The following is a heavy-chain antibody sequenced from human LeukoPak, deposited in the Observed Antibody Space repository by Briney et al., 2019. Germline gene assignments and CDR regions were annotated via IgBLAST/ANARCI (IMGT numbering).Heavy chain of an antibody. V-gene: IGHV3-48*03. J-gene: IGHJ3*02. CDR1: GFTFSSSE. D-gene: IGHD5-18*01. CDR3: ARPSYSYGQVVAISFDI. Sequence: GGSLRLSCAASGFTFSSSEMNWVRQAPGKGLEWVSYISSSGSTIYYADSVKGRFTISRDNAKNSLYLQMNSLRAEDTAVYYCARPSYSYGQVVAISFDIWGQGTTVTVSS. CDR2: ISSSGSTI.